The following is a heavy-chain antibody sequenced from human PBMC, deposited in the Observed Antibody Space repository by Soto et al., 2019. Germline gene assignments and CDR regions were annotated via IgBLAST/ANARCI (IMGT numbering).Heavy chain of an antibody. J-gene: IGHJ6*02. CDR2: IKSKTDGGTT. D-gene: IGHD3-10*01. CDR3: TTDSSRTITMFRGVIIPRYYYYGMDV. V-gene: IGHV3-15*07. CDR1: YFNFSNAW. Sequence: GRSMRLSCAAFYFNFSNAWMNCVRQAQGKGLERVGRIKSKTDGGTTDYAAHVKGRFTISRDDSKNTLYLQMNSLKTEDTAVYYCTTDSSRTITMFRGVIIPRYYYYGMDVWGQGTTVPVSS.